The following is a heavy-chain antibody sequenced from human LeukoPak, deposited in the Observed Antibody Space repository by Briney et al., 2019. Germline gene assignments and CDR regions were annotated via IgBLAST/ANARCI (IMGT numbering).Heavy chain of an antibody. Sequence: PGGSLRLSCAASGFTFDDYAMHWVRQAPGKGLEWVSGISWNSGSIGYADSVKGRFTISRDNAKNSLYLQMNSLRAEDTALYYCVRAGTLDSWGQGTLVTVSS. CDR1: GFTFDDYA. V-gene: IGHV3-9*01. CDR2: ISWNSGSI. CDR3: VRAGTLDS. D-gene: IGHD1-7*01. J-gene: IGHJ4*02.